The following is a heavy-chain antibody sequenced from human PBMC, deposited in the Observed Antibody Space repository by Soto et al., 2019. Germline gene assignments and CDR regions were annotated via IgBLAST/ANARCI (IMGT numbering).Heavy chain of an antibody. CDR1: VRSCSGYS. J-gene: IGHJ6*02. CDR2: IHHSGST. V-gene: IGHV4-34*01. D-gene: IGHD2-8*01. Sequence: SQTLSPSCPVYVRSCSGYSWSWIRQPPGKGREWIGEIHHSGSTNYNPSLKSRVTISVDTSKNQFSLKLSSVTAADTAVYYCARGRGYCTNGVCYPRAERYYYDGMDVWGQGTTVTVSS. CDR3: ARGRGYCTNGVCYPRAERYYYDGMDV.